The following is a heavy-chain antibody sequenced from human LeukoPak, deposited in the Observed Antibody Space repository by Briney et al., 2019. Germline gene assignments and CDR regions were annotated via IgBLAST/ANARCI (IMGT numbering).Heavy chain of an antibody. CDR3: ARAASLDF. V-gene: IGHV4-59*01. Sequence: SETLSLTCTVSGGSISSYYWSWIRQPPGKGLEWIGYISYSGRTNYNPSLKSRVTISVDTSKNQFSLRLSSVTAADTAVYYCARAASLDFWGQGILVTVSS. CDR2: ISYSGRT. CDR1: GGSISSYY. J-gene: IGHJ4*02. D-gene: IGHD2-2*01.